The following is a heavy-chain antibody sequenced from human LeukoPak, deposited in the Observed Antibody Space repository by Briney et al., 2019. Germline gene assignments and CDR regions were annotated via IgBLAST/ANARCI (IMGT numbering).Heavy chain of an antibody. CDR2: INHSGST. V-gene: IGHV4-34*01. D-gene: IGHD3-16*01. CDR3: ARGRLFYDNVSGVDY. Sequence: SETLPLTCAVYGGSFSGYFWSWIRQPPGKGLEWIGEINHSGSTNYNPSLKSRVTTSVDTSKNQFSLKLSSVTAADTAVYYCARGRLFYDNVSGVDYWGQGTLVTVSS. CDR1: GGSFSGYF. J-gene: IGHJ4*02.